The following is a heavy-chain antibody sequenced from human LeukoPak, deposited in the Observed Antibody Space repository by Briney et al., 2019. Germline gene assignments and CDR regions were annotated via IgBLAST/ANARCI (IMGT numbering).Heavy chain of an antibody. CDR1: GFTFSSYA. V-gene: IGHV3-66*01. J-gene: IGHJ3*02. Sequence: GGSLRLSCAASGFTFSSYAMSWVRQAPGKGLEWVSVIYSGGSTYYADSVKGRFTISRDNSKNTLYLQMNSLRAEDTAVYYCARTPEVVSDAFDIWGQGTMVTVSS. D-gene: IGHD3-22*01. CDR2: IYSGGST. CDR3: ARTPEVVSDAFDI.